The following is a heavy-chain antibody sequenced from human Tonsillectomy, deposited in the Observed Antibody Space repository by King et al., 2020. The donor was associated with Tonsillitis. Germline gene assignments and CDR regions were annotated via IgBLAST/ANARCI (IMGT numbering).Heavy chain of an antibody. CDR2: IKQDGSEK. CDR3: ARDRGITVYYYYGMDV. J-gene: IGHJ6*02. Sequence: QLVQSGGGLVQPGGSLRLSCAASGFTFSSYWMNWVRRAPGKGLEWVANIKQDGSEKYHVDSGKGRFTISRDNAKKSLYLQMNSLRAEDTAVYYYARDRGITVYYYYGMDVWGQGTTVTVSS. CDR1: GFTFSSYW. D-gene: IGHD3-3*01. V-gene: IGHV3-7*01.